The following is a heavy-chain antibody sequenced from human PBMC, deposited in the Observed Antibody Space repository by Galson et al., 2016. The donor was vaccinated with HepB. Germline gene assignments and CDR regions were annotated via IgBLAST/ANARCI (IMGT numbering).Heavy chain of an antibody. CDR2: FFYSGST. D-gene: IGHD2-15*01. CDR1: GGSISNPDYY. V-gene: IGHV4-39*01. J-gene: IGHJ4*02. CDR3: ATTRDIVVAVASD. Sequence: SETLSLTCIVSGGSISNPDYYWGWIRQPPGKGLEWIGSFFYSGSTYYSPSLKSRVTISEDRSKNQFSLKVTSVTAADTAIYYCATTRDIVVAVASDWGQGSLVTVSS.